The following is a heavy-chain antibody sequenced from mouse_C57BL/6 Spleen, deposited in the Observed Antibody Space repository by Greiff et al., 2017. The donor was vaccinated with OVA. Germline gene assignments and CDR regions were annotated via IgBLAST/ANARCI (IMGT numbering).Heavy chain of an antibody. CDR2: INPNNGGP. CDR1: GYTFTDYN. Sequence: EVQLQQSGPELVKPGASVKIPCKASGYTFTDYNMDWVKQSHGKSLEWIGDINPNNGGPIYNQTFKGKATLTVDKSSSTAYMELRSQTAEDTAVYYCAKRSNWCAYWGQGTLVTVAA. CDR3: AKRSNWCAY. D-gene: IGHD2-5*01. J-gene: IGHJ3*01. V-gene: IGHV1-18*01.